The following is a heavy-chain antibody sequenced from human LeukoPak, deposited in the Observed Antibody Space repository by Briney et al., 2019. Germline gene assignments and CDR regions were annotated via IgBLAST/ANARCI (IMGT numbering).Heavy chain of an antibody. D-gene: IGHD2/OR15-2a*01. CDR2: IYHSGST. CDR3: ARVRIAAFGY. Sequence: SETLSLTCTVSGGSISSYYWSWIRQPPGKGLEWIGYIYHSGSTNYNPSLKSRVTQSIDTSKNQFSLKLSSVTAADTAVYYCARVRIAAFGYWGQGTLVTVSS. CDR1: GGSISSYY. J-gene: IGHJ4*02. V-gene: IGHV4-59*01.